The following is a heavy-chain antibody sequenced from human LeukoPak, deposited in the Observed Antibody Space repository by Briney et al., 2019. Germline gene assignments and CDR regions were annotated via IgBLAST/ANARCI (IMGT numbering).Heavy chain of an antibody. CDR2: INHSGST. CDR3: ARALSGWYGLGY. J-gene: IGHJ4*02. Sequence: SETLSLTCAVYGGSFSGYYWSWIRQPSGKGLEWIGEINHSGSTNYNPSLKSRVTISVDTSKNQFSLKLSSVTAADTAVYYCARALSGWYGLGYWGQGTLVTVSS. V-gene: IGHV4-34*01. CDR1: GGSFSGYY. D-gene: IGHD2-15*01.